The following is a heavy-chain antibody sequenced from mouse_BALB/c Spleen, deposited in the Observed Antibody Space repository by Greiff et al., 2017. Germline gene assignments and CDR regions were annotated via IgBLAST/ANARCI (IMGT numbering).Heavy chain of an antibody. D-gene: IGHD4-1*01. V-gene: IGHV14-3*02. CDR2: IDPANGNT. CDR3: ANWDVDY. Sequence: DVKLVESGAELVKPGASVKLSCTASGFNIKDTYMHWVKQRPEQGLEWIGRIDPANGNTKYDPKFQGKATITADTSSNTAYLQLSSLTSEDTAVYYCANWDVDYWGQGTSVTVSS. CDR1: GFNIKDTY. J-gene: IGHJ4*01.